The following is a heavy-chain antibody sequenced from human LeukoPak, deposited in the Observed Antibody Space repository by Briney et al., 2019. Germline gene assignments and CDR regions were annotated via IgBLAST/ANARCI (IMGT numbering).Heavy chain of an antibody. J-gene: IGHJ4*02. CDR3: ARESYSLFDY. CDR2: IRFDGSYS. CDR1: GFTFDSFG. Sequence: PGGSLRLSCAASGFTFDSFGMHWVRQAPGKGLEWVAFIRFDGSYSYYGDSMKGRITISRDNSRNTLFLQMNSLRTDDTAVYYCARESYSLFDYWGQGTLVTVSS. V-gene: IGHV3-30*02. D-gene: IGHD4-11*01.